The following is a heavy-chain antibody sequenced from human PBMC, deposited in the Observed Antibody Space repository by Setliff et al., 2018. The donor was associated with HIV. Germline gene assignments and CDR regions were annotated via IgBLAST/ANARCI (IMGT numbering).Heavy chain of an antibody. V-gene: IGHV4-39*07. Sequence: SETLSLTCTVSGGSIRSSSYYWGWIRQPPGKGLEWIGSIYYSGSTYYNSSLRSRVTISGDTSKKQFSLKQSSVTAADTAVYYCVIRSRLGGSSNYFDYWGQGTLVTVSS. CDR3: VIRSRLGGSSNYFDY. D-gene: IGHD3-16*01. J-gene: IGHJ4*02. CDR2: IYYSGST. CDR1: GGSIRSSSYY.